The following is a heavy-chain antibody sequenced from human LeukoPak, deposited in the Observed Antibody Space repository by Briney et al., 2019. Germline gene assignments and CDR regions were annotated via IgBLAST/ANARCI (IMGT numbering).Heavy chain of an antibody. D-gene: IGHD2-15*01. CDR1: GFTFSSYW. V-gene: IGHV3-7*04. CDR3: ARGPSGGNGFSY. CDR2: IKEDGSER. J-gene: IGHJ4*02. Sequence: GGSLRLSCAASGFTFSSYWMSWVRQAPGKGLEWVANIKEDGSERYYVDSVKGRFTISRDNAKNSLYLQMNNLRAVDTAVYYCARGPSGGNGFSYWGLGTLVTVSS.